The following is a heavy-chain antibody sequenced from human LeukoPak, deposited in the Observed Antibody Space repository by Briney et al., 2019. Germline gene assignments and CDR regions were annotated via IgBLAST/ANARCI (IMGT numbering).Heavy chain of an antibody. Sequence: LRLSXXXSGFXXXSYRMSWVRQAPGKGREWVSSISSSSSYIYYADSVKGRFTISRDNAKNSLYLQMNSLRAEDTAVYYCARESGSYHFDYWGQGTLVTVSS. D-gene: IGHD1-26*01. V-gene: IGHV3-21*01. CDR3: ARESGSYHFDY. CDR1: GFXXXSYR. J-gene: IGHJ4*02. CDR2: ISSSSSYI.